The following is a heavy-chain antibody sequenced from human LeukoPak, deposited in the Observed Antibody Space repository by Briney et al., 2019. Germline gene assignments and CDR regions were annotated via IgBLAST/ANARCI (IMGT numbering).Heavy chain of an antibody. J-gene: IGHJ4*02. CDR3: ASRHCSGGDCYFAGADPFDH. Sequence: KAGGSLRLSCAASGFTVSGTYMSWVRQAPGKGLEWVSVIYKDAKMYYIDSVKGRFTISRDTSKNTLYLQMNNLRVEDTAVYYCASRHCSGGDCYFAGADPFDHWGQGTLVTVSS. D-gene: IGHD2-21*01. CDR1: GFTVSGTY. CDR2: IYKDAKM. V-gene: IGHV3-53*01.